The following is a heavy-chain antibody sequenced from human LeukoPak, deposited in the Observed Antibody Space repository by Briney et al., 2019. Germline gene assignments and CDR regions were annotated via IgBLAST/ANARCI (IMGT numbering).Heavy chain of an antibody. D-gene: IGHD2-15*01. CDR3: ARDRGCTGGTCYGDY. V-gene: IGHV3-11*04. Sequence: GGSLRLSCAASGFTFSDYYMSWIRQAPGKGLEWASYITSSGSAISYADSVKGRFTISRDNAKNSLYLQMNSLRAEDTAVYYCARDRGCTGGTCYGDYWGQGTLVTVSS. CDR1: GFTFSDYY. CDR2: ITSSGSAI. J-gene: IGHJ4*02.